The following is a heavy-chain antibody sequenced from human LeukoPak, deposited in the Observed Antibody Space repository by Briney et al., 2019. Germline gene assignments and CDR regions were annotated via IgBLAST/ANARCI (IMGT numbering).Heavy chain of an antibody. Sequence: SETLSLTCAVYGGSFSGYYWSWIRQPPGKGLEWIGEINHSGSTNYNPSLKSRVTISVDTSKNQFSLKLSSVTAADMAVYYCARGEAAAGVYYFDYWGQGTLVTVSS. CDR2: INHSGST. D-gene: IGHD6-13*01. V-gene: IGHV4-34*01. J-gene: IGHJ4*02. CDR1: GGSFSGYY. CDR3: ARGEAAAGVYYFDY.